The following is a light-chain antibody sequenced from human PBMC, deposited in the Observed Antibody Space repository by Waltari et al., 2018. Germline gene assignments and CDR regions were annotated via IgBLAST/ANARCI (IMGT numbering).Light chain of an antibody. CDR2: VNSDGSH. V-gene: IGLV4-69*01. CDR1: SGHSSNV. Sequence: QLVLTQSPSASASLGASIKLTCTLSSGHSSNVIAWLQQQPEKGPRFLMKVNSDGSHRKGDEIPDRFSGSSSGSERYLSISSLQSEDEADYCCQTGGHGTWVFGGGTKLTVL. CDR3: QTGGHGTWV. J-gene: IGLJ3*02.